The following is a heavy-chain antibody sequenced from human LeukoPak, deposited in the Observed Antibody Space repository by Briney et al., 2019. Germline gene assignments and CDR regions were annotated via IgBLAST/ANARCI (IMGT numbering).Heavy chain of an antibody. Sequence: SETLSLTCTVSGGSISSHYWSWIRQPAGKGLEGIGRMYISGSINYNPSLKSRVTMSIDTSKNQFSLKLRSVPAADTAVYYCTRDSVGADYWGQGTLVTVSS. D-gene: IGHD1-26*01. V-gene: IGHV4-4*07. CDR1: GGSISSHY. CDR2: MYISGSI. J-gene: IGHJ4*02. CDR3: TRDSVGADY.